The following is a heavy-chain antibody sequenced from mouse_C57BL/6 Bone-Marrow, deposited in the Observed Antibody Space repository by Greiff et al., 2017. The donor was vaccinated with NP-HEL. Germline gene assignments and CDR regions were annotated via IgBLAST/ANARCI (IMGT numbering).Heavy chain of an antibody. CDR2: ISSGGDYI. CDR1: GFTFSSYA. D-gene: IGHD1-1*01. J-gene: IGHJ2*01. CDR3: TRENGSSYGNFDY. Sequence: EVQGVESGEGLVKPGGSLKLSCAASGFTFSSYAMSWVRQTPEKRLEWVAYISSGGDYIYYADTVKGRFTISRDNARNTLYLQMSSLKSEDTAMYYCTRENGSSYGNFDYWGQGTTLTVSS. V-gene: IGHV5-9-1*02.